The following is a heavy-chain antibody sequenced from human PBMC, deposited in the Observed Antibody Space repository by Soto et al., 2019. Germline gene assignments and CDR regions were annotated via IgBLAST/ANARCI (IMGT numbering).Heavy chain of an antibody. CDR2: IYYSGST. V-gene: IGHV4-31*03. CDR3: ARRTGNGYNFDY. J-gene: IGHJ4*02. CDR1: GGSSSSGGYY. Sequence: QVQLQESGPGLVKPSQTLSLTCTVSGGSSSSGGYYWSWIRQHPGKGLEWIGYIYYSGSTYYNPSLKSRVTISVDTSKNQFSLKLSSVTAADTAAYYCARRTGNGYNFDYWGQGTLVTVSS. D-gene: IGHD5-12*01.